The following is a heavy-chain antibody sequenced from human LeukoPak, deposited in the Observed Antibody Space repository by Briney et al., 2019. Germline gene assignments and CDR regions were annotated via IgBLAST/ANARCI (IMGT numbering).Heavy chain of an antibody. V-gene: IGHV3-30*02. CDR2: IRYDGSNK. D-gene: IGHD3-9*01. J-gene: IGHJ4*02. CDR3: AKDYDILTGYYPIFDY. Sequence: PGGSLRLSCAASGFTFSSYGMHWVRQAPGKGLEWVAFIRYDGSNKYYADSVKGRFTISRDNSKNTLYLQMNSLRAEDTAVYYCAKDYDILTGYYPIFDYWGQGTLVTVSS. CDR1: GFTFSSYG.